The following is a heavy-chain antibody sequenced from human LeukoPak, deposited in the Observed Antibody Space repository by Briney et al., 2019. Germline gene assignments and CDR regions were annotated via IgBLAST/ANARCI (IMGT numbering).Heavy chain of an antibody. V-gene: IGHV3-53*01. CDR2: IYSGGST. Sequence: GGSLRLSCAASGFTVSSNYMSWVRQAPGKGLEWVSVIYSGGSTYYADSVKGRFTISRDNSKNTLYLQMNSLKAEDTAVNYCARGVRGYDYVWGSYRYVHPFDYWGQGTLVTVSS. J-gene: IGHJ4*02. CDR3: ARGVRGYDYVWGSYRYVHPFDY. D-gene: IGHD3-16*02. CDR1: GFTVSSNY.